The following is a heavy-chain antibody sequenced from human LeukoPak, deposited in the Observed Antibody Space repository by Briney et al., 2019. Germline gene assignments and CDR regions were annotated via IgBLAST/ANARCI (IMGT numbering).Heavy chain of an antibody. CDR3: ARSGGNSGSAFDI. J-gene: IGHJ3*02. Sequence: SVKVSCKASGGTFSSYAISWVRQAPGQGLEWMGGIIPIFGTANYAQKFQGRVTITTDESTSTAYMELSSPRSEDAAVYYRARSGGNSGSAFDIWGQGTMVTVSS. D-gene: IGHD4-23*01. V-gene: IGHV1-69*05. CDR2: IIPIFGTA. CDR1: GGTFSSYA.